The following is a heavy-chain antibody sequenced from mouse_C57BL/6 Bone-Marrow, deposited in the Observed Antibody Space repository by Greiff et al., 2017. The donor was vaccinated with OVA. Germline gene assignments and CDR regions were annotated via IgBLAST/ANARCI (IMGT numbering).Heavy chain of an antibody. D-gene: IGHD4-1*01. Sequence: DVHLVESGEGLVKPGGSLKLSCAASGFTFSSYAMSWVRQTPEKRLEWVAYISSGGDYIYYADTVKCRFTISRDNARNTLYLQMSSLKSEDTAMYYCTREAWEGFAYWGQGTLVTVSA. V-gene: IGHV5-9-1*02. J-gene: IGHJ3*01. CDR2: ISSGGDYI. CDR1: GFTFSSYA. CDR3: TREAWEGFAY.